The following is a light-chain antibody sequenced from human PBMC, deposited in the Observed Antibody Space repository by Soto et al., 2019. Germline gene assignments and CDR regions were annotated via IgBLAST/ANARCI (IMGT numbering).Light chain of an antibody. V-gene: IGKV3-15*01. J-gene: IGKJ5*01. CDR3: QQYGSSAIA. Sequence: EVALTQSPATLSKAPGERATLSCRASQSVSTNVAWYQQKPGQAPRVLIYGASTRATGIPARFSGSGSGTEFTLTISSLESEDFAVYYCQQYGSSAIAFGQGTRLEIK. CDR2: GAS. CDR1: QSVSTN.